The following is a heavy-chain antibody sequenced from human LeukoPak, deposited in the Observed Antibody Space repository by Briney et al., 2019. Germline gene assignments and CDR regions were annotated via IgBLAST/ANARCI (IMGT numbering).Heavy chain of an antibody. J-gene: IGHJ4*02. CDR1: GFTFNTHW. CDR3: APQTMILVL. V-gene: IGHV3-7*01. D-gene: IGHD3-22*01. Sequence: PGGSLRLSCVASGFTFNTHWVSWVRQAPGKGLEWVANIKEDGSKTDYVDSVKGRFTISRDNAKNSVSLQMNSLRAEDTAVYYCAPQTMILVLGGQGTLVTVSS. CDR2: IKEDGSKT.